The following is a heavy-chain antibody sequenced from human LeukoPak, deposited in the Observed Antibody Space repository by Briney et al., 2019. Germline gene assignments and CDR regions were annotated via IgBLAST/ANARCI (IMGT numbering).Heavy chain of an antibody. CDR2: IWYDGSNK. V-gene: IGHV3-33*01. CDR1: GFTFSSYG. J-gene: IGHJ4*02. D-gene: IGHD6-19*01. Sequence: GGSLRLSCAASGFTFSSYGMHWVRQAPGKGLEWVAVIWYDGSNKYYADSVKGRFTISRGNSKNTLHLQMNSLRAEDTAVYYCAREGQQWLLLDYWGQGTLVTVSS. CDR3: AREGQQWLLLDY.